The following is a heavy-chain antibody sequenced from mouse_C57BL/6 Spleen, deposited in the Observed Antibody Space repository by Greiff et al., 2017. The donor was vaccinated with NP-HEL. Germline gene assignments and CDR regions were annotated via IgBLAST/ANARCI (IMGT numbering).Heavy chain of an antibody. V-gene: IGHV6-3*01. CDR3: TGGYYGWYFDV. CDR1: GFTFSNYW. D-gene: IGHD2-3*01. CDR2: IRLRSDNYST. J-gene: IGHJ1*03. Sequence: EVQGVESGGGLVQPGGSMKLSCVASGFTFSNYWMTWVRQSPEKGLEWVAQIRLRSDNYSTHYAESVKGRFTISRDESKSSVYLQMNNLRDEDTGIYCCTGGYYGWYFDVWGTGTTVTVSA.